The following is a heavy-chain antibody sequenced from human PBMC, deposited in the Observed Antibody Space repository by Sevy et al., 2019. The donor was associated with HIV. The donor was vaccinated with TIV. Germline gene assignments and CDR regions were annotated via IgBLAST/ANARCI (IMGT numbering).Heavy chain of an antibody. D-gene: IGHD3-10*01. Sequence: GGSLRLSCAASGFTVSSNYMTWVRQAPGKGLEWVSVIYSGGSTYFADSVKGRFTVSRDKSKNKLSLQMNSLRAEDTAVYYCARFLVRGVVALYYYGMDVWGQGTTVTVSS. CDR3: ARFLVRGVVALYYYGMDV. V-gene: IGHV3-53*01. J-gene: IGHJ6*02. CDR2: IYSGGST. CDR1: GFTVSSNY.